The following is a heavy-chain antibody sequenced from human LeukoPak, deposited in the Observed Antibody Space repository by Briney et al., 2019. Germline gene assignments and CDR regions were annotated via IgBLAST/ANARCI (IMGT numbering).Heavy chain of an antibody. V-gene: IGHV4-34*01. Sequence: SETLSLTCAVYGGSFSGYYWNWIRQPPGKGLEWIGEINHSGSTNYNSSLKSRVTISVDTSKNQFSLKLSSVTAADTAVYYCARARRFGGVIVMVAFDIWGQGTMVTVSS. CDR2: INHSGST. D-gene: IGHD3-16*02. CDR1: GGSFSGYY. J-gene: IGHJ3*02. CDR3: ARARRFGGVIVMVAFDI.